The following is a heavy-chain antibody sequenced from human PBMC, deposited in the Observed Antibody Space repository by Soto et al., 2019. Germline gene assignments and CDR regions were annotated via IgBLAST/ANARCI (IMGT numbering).Heavy chain of an antibody. J-gene: IGHJ5*02. CDR2: IYYSGSI. Sequence: SETLSLTCSVSGVSINTYYWTWIRQPPGKGLEWIGYIYYSGSIKYNPSLESRVTISVDPSKNQFSLKLYSVTAADTAVYFCANSGWFSNWFDPWGQGTLVTV. CDR1: GVSINTYY. V-gene: IGHV4-59*01. CDR3: ANSGWFSNWFDP. D-gene: IGHD6-19*01.